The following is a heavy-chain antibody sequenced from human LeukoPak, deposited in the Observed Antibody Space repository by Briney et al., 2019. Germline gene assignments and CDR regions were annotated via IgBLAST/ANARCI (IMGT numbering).Heavy chain of an antibody. CDR1: GYTFTSRA. V-gene: IGHV1-3*04. CDR3: ARDRSAWRFYYFDY. Sequence: ASVRVSCKTSGYTFTSRALHWVRLAPGPRLEWMGWINTGNGNTKYSQKLQDRVTITRDPSASTADMELSSLRSEDTAVYYCARDRSAWRFYYFDYWGQGTLVTVSS. J-gene: IGHJ4*02. D-gene: IGHD3-3*01. CDR2: INTGNGNT.